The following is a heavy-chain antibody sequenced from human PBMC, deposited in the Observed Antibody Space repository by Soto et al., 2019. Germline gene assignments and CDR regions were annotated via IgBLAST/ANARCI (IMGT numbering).Heavy chain of an antibody. V-gene: IGHV4-39*01. CDR2: IYYSGST. J-gene: IGHJ4*02. CDR1: GGSLSSSSYY. D-gene: IGHD6-19*01. Sequence: PSETLSLTCTVSGGSLSSSSYYWGWIRQPPGKGLEWIGSIYYSGSTYYNPSLKSRVTISVDTSKNQFSLKLSSVTAADTAVYYCARTVAGRDYFDYWGQGTLVTVSS. CDR3: ARTVAGRDYFDY.